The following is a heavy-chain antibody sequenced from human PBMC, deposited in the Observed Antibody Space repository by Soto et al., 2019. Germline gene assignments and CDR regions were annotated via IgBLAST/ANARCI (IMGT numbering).Heavy chain of an antibody. V-gene: IGHV1-18*01. CDR3: ARDDSGFSGSHYIDYFNY. CDR2: INAYNGNT. Sequence: ASVKVSCKASGYTFTSYGISWVRQAPGQGLEWMGWINAYNGNTYYAEQLQGRVTMTTDTSAGTVYMQLSSLTSEDTAVYYCARDDSGFSGSHYIDYFNYWGQGALVTVSS. CDR1: GYTFTSYG. D-gene: IGHD1-26*01. J-gene: IGHJ4*02.